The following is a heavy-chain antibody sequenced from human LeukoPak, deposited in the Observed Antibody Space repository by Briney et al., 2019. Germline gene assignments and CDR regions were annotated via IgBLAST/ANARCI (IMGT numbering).Heavy chain of an antibody. Sequence: PGGSLRLSCAASGFTFSSYSMNWVRQAPGKGPAWVSSISSSSSYIYYADSVKGRFTISRDNAKNSLYLQMNSLRAEDTAVYYCARDRDFYVPGAFDIWGQGTMVTVSS. J-gene: IGHJ3*02. CDR3: ARDRDFYVPGAFDI. D-gene: IGHD5/OR15-5a*01. CDR1: GFTFSSYS. V-gene: IGHV3-21*01. CDR2: ISSSSSYI.